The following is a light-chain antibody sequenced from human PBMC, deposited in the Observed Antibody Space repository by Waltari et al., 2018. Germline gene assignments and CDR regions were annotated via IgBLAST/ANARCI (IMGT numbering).Light chain of an antibody. Sequence: QLVLTQSPSASASLGASVKLTCTLSSGHSSNVVAWHQQRPEKGPRYLMKVNRDGSHSKGDEIPDRFSGSSSGAERYLTISNLQSEDEADYYCQTGGHGTWVFGGGTKLTVL. CDR2: VNRDGSH. CDR3: QTGGHGTWV. CDR1: SGHSSNV. J-gene: IGLJ3*02. V-gene: IGLV4-69*01.